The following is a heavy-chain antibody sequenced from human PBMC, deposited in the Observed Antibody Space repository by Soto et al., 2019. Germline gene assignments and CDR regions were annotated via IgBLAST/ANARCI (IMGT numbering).Heavy chain of an antibody. Sequence: EVQLVESGGGLVQPGRSLRLSCAASGFTVSSNAMSWVRQAPGKGLEWVSVIHSGGSTYYADSVKGRFTISRDNSKNTLFFQMNGLRAEDTALYYCARGVAPGTSAPDYWGQGTLVIVSS. D-gene: IGHD6-13*01. CDR3: ARGVAPGTSAPDY. J-gene: IGHJ4*02. CDR2: IHSGGST. CDR1: GFTVSSNA. V-gene: IGHV3-66*01.